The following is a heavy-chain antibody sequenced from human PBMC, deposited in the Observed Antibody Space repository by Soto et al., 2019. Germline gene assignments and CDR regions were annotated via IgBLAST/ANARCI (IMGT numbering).Heavy chain of an antibody. D-gene: IGHD3-10*01. V-gene: IGHV3-23*01. CDR3: AKDAVRDGYNDDAFDI. J-gene: IGHJ3*02. CDR2: ISGSGGST. Sequence: HPGGSLRLSCAASGFTFSSYAMSWVRQAPGKGLEWVSAISGSGGSTYYADSVKGRFTISRDNSKNTLYLQMNSLRAEDTAVYYCAKDAVRDGYNDDAFDIWGQGTMVTVSS. CDR1: GFTFSSYA.